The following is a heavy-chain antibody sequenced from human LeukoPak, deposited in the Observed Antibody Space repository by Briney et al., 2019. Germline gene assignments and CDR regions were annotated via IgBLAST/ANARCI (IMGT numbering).Heavy chain of an antibody. V-gene: IGHV4-34*01. CDR1: GGSFSGYY. CDR3: ARGLSAIVY. J-gene: IGHJ4*02. D-gene: IGHD2-15*01. Sequence: SETLSLTCAVYGGSFSGYYWSWIRQPPGKGLEWIGEINHSGSTNYNPSLKSRVTISVDTSKNQFSLKLSSVTAADTAVNYCARGLSAIVYWGQGTLVTVSS. CDR2: INHSGST.